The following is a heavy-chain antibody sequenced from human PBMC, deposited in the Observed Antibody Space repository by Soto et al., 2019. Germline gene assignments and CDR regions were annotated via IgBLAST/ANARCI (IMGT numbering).Heavy chain of an antibody. CDR3: AREKASTSLLTHYYYAMDV. CDR1: GYTFVNYY. V-gene: IGHV1-46*01. Sequence: ASEKVSCKSSGYTFVNYYVHWVRQAPGQGLEWMGMINPSGGRTTYPQKFQGRVTMTRDTSTSTVYVELSSLRSDDTAVFYCAREKASTSLLTHYYYAMDVWGQGTTVTVSS. CDR2: INPSGGRT. J-gene: IGHJ6*02.